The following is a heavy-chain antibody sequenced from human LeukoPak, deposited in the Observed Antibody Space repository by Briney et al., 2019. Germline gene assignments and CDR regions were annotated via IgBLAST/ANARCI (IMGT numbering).Heavy chain of an antibody. J-gene: IGHJ3*02. CDR3: ARDLGRGLDAFDI. D-gene: IGHD6-19*01. Sequence: SETLSLTCTVSGGSISSGGYYWSWIRQPPGKGLEWIGYIYHSGSTYYNPSLKSRVTISVDRSKNQFSLKLSPVTAADTAVYYCARDLGRGLDAFDIWGQGTMVTVSS. CDR1: GGSISSGGYY. V-gene: IGHV4-30-2*01. CDR2: IYHSGST.